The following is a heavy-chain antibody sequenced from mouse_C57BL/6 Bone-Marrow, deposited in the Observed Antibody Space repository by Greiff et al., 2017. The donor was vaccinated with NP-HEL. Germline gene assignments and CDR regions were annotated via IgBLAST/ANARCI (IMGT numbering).Heavy chain of an antibody. CDR1: GFTFTDYY. J-gene: IGHJ2*01. V-gene: IGHV7-3*01. Sequence: EVKLMESGGGLVQPGGSLSLSCAASGFTFTDYYMSWVRQPPGKALEWLGFIRNKANGYTTEYSASVKGRFTISRDNSQSNLYLQMNALRADDSATYYCARYYYYFDYWGQGTTLTVSA. CDR2: IRNKANGYTT. CDR3: ARYYYYFDY.